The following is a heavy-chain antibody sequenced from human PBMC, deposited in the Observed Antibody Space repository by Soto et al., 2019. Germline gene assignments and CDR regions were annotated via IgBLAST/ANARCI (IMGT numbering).Heavy chain of an antibody. D-gene: IGHD3-3*01. J-gene: IGHJ4*02. Sequence: PGGSLRLSCAASGFTFSSYAMHWVRQAPGKGLEYVSAISSNGGSTYYANSVKGRFTISRDNSKNTLYLKMGSLRAEDKDVYNCARVAFYDFWNGYYKYFDYWGQGVLVTVSS. CDR2: ISSNGGST. CDR3: ARVAFYDFWNGYYKYFDY. V-gene: IGHV3-64*01. CDR1: GFTFSSYA.